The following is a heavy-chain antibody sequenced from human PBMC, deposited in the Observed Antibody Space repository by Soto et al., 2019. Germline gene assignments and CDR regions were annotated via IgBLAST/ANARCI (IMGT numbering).Heavy chain of an antibody. V-gene: IGHV4-30-2*01. CDR2: IYHSGST. J-gene: IGHJ4*02. Sequence: PSETLSLTCAVSGGSISSGGYSWGWIRQPPGKGLEWIGYIYHSGSTYYNPSLKSRVTISVDRSKNQFSLKLSSVTAADTAVYYCARGRYCSGGSCYSGFDYWRQGTLVTVSS. CDR1: GGSISSGGYS. D-gene: IGHD2-15*01. CDR3: ARGRYCSGGSCYSGFDY.